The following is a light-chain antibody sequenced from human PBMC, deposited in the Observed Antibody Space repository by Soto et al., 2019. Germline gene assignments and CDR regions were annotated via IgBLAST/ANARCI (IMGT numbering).Light chain of an antibody. V-gene: IGKV3-15*01. CDR2: GAS. CDR1: QSISSE. Sequence: EIVMTQSPATLSVSPGERATLSCRASQSISSELAWYQQRPGQPPRLLIYGASTRATGVPHRFTGSGSGSDFTLTISGLQSEDFAVYYCQQGHNWPLTFGQGTRLEI. CDR3: QQGHNWPLT. J-gene: IGKJ2*01.